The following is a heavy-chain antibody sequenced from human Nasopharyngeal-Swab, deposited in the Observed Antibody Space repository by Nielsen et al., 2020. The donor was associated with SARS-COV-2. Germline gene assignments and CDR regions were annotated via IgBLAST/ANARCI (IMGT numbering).Heavy chain of an antibody. CDR2: IYYSGST. CDR1: GGSISSGGYY. J-gene: IGHJ4*02. D-gene: IGHD3-10*01. V-gene: IGHV4-31*03. Sequence: SETLSLTCTVSGGSISSGGYYWSWIRQLPGKGLEWIGYIYYSGSTYYNSSLKSRVTISLDTFKNQFSLKLSSVTAADTAVYYCARANGSGADFDYWGQGTLVTVSS. CDR3: ARANGSGADFDY.